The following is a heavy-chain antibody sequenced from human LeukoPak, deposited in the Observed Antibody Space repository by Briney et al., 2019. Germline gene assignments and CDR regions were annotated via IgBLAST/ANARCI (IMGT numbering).Heavy chain of an antibody. D-gene: IGHD3-10*01. V-gene: IGHV3-7*01. J-gene: IGHJ4*02. CDR2: IKQDGSEK. CDR3: ARDPFKLWSGDPA. CDR1: GFTFSSYW. Sequence: PGGSLRLSCAASGFTFSSYWMSWVRQAPGKGLEWVANIKQDGSEKYYVDSVKGRFTISRDNAKNSLYLQMNSLRAEDTAVYYCARDPFKLWSGDPARGQGTLVTVSS.